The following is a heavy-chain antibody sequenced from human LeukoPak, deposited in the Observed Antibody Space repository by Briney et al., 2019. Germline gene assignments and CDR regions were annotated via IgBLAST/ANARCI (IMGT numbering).Heavy chain of an antibody. V-gene: IGHV3-74*01. CDR1: GFTFSSYS. CDR2: VNTDGSHA. J-gene: IGHJ4*02. D-gene: IGHD7-27*01. CDR3: ARGDLTFWGFPH. Sequence: PGGSLRLSCAASGFTFSSYSMHWVRQAPGKGLMWVSRVNTDGSHANYADSVKGRFTISRDNAKNALYLQMNSLRAEDTAIYYCARGDLTFWGFPHWGQGALVTVSS.